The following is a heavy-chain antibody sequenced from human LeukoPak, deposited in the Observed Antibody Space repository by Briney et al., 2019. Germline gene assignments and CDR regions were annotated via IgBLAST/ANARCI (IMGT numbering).Heavy chain of an antibody. J-gene: IGHJ4*02. D-gene: IGHD6-13*01. CDR2: INSDGSST. Sequence: GGSLRLSCAASGFTFSSYWMHWVRQAPGKGLVWVSRINSDGSSTSYADSVKGRFTISRDNAKNTLYLQMNSLRAEDTAVYYCASERPSSSWYDYWGQGALVTVSS. CDR1: GFTFSSYW. CDR3: ASERPSSSWYDY. V-gene: IGHV3-74*01.